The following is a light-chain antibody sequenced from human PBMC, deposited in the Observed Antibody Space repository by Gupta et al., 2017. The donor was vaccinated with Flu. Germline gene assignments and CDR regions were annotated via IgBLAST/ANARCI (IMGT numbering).Light chain of an antibody. CDR1: SSDVGGYNY. V-gene: IGLV2-14*01. CDR2: DVS. CDR3: SSYTSSSTSWV. Sequence: QSALTLTASLSASPVHSTTLSCPRTSSDVGGYNYVSWYQQHPGKAPKLMIYDVSKRPSGVSNRFSGSKSGNTASLTISGLQAEDEADYYCSSYTSSSTSWVFGGGTKLTVL. J-gene: IGLJ3*02.